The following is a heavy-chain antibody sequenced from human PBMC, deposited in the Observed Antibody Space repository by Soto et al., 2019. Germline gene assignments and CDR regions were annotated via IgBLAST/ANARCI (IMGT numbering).Heavy chain of an antibody. V-gene: IGHV1-18*01. J-gene: IGHJ3*02. D-gene: IGHD1-26*01. Sequence: QVQLVQSGAEVKKPGASVKVSCKASGYTFTSYGISWVRQAPGQGLEWMGWISAYNGNTNYAQKLQGRVTMTTDTSTSTAYMELRSLRSDDTAVYYCAVVSIAGAPMTIDAFDIWGQGTMVTVSS. CDR3: AVVSIAGAPMTIDAFDI. CDR1: GYTFTSYG. CDR2: ISAYNGNT.